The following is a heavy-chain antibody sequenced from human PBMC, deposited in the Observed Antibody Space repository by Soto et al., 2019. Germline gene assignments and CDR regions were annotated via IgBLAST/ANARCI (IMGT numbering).Heavy chain of an antibody. V-gene: IGHV3-15*07. CDR2: IKSKTDGGTT. CDR3: TTRKVSSSWFRYGMDV. CDR1: GFTFSNAW. J-gene: IGHJ6*02. D-gene: IGHD6-13*01. Sequence: EGSLRLSCAASGFTFSNAWMNWVRQAPGKGLEWVGRIKSKTDGGTTDYAAPVKGRFTISRDDSKNTLYLQMNSLKTEDTAVYYCTTRKVSSSWFRYGMDVWGQGTTVTVSS.